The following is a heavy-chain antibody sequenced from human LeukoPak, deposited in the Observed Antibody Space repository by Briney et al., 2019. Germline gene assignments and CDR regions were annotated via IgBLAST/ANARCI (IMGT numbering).Heavy chain of an antibody. Sequence: SQTLSLTCAISGDSVSSNSAAWNWIRQSPSRGLEWLGRTYYRSKWYNDYAVSVKSRITINPDTSKNQFSLKLSSVTAADTAVYYCARGPSLGELRRNPYYYYGMDVWGQGTTVTVSS. CDR2: TYYRSKWYN. D-gene: IGHD3-16*01. CDR3: ARGPSLGELRRNPYYYYGMDV. J-gene: IGHJ6*02. V-gene: IGHV6-1*01. CDR1: GDSVSSNSAA.